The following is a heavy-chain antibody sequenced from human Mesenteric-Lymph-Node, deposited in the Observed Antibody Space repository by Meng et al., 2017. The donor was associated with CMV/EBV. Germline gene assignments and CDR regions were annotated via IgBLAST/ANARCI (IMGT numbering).Heavy chain of an antibody. CDR2: IYSGGST. Sequence: GESLKISCAASGFTVSSNYMSWVRQAPGKGLQWVSLIYSGGSTYYADSVKGRFTISRDNSKNTLYLQMNSLRAEDTAVYYCAREVAEDDRYVGLDYWGQGTLVTVSS. CDR3: AREVAEDDRYVGLDY. V-gene: IGHV3-66*02. CDR1: GFTVSSNY. J-gene: IGHJ4*02. D-gene: IGHD6-19*01.